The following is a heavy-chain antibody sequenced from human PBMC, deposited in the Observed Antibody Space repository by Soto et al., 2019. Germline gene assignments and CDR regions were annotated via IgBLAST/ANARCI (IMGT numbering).Heavy chain of an antibody. J-gene: IGHJ5*02. D-gene: IGHD2-15*01. CDR3: ARDLSRGNCSGGSCYFNWFDP. Sequence: TSETLSLTCTVSGGSISSGDYYWSWIRQPPGKGLEWIGYIYYSGSTYYNPSLKSRVTISVDTSKNQFSLKLSSVTAADTAVYYCARDLSRGNCSGGSCYFNWFDPWGQGTLVTVSS. V-gene: IGHV4-30-4*01. CDR1: GGSISSGDYY. CDR2: IYYSGST.